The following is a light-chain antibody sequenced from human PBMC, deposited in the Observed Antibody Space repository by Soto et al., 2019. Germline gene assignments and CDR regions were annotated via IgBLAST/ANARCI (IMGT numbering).Light chain of an antibody. Sequence: EIVLTQSPGTLSLSPGERATLSCRASQSVSSNFLAWYQRIPGQAPRLLIYGASSRATGVPDRFRGSVSGTDFTLTITRLEPEDFPVYYCQQYGSSPTFGQGTKGEIK. V-gene: IGKV3-20*01. J-gene: IGKJ1*01. CDR3: QQYGSSPT. CDR1: QSVSSNF. CDR2: GAS.